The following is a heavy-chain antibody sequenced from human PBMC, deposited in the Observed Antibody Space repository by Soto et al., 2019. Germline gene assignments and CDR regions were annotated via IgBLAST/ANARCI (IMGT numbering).Heavy chain of an antibody. CDR3: ARGGLGELRIHTFYGMDV. CDR1: GYTFTGYY. V-gene: IGHV1-2*04. Sequence: ASVKVSCKASGYTFTGYYMHWVRQAPGQGLEWMGWINPNSGGTNYAQKFQGWVTMTRDTSISTAYMELSRLRSDDTAVYYCARGGLGELRIHTFYGMDVWGQGTTVTVSS. D-gene: IGHD3-10*01. CDR2: INPNSGGT. J-gene: IGHJ6*02.